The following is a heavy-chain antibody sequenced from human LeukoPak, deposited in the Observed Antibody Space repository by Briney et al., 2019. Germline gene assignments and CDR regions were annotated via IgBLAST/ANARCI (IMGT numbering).Heavy chain of an antibody. Sequence: GGSLRLSCAASGFIFDDYGMSWVRQAPGKGLEWVSGINWNGSITGYADSVKGRFTISRDNAKNSLYLQMNSLRAEDTAIYYCATYRQVLLPFESWGQGTLVTVSS. V-gene: IGHV3-20*04. CDR3: ATYRQVLLPFES. CDR1: GFIFDDYG. CDR2: INWNGSIT. J-gene: IGHJ4*02. D-gene: IGHD5-18*01.